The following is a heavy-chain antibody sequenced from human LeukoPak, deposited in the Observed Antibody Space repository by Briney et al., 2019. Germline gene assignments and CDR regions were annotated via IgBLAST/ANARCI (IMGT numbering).Heavy chain of an antibody. J-gene: IGHJ3*02. CDR2: IYSSGST. CDR1: GGAICSYP. V-gene: IGHV4-59*01. Sequence: SETLSLTCTVSGGAICSYPWSWIRQPPGKGLQWVGFIYSSGSTNYNPSLKSRLPIPIDTSKNQFSMRVSSVTCADTAVYYCARGNSGYDYAFDIWGQGTMVTVSS. D-gene: IGHD5-12*01. CDR3: ARGNSGYDYAFDI.